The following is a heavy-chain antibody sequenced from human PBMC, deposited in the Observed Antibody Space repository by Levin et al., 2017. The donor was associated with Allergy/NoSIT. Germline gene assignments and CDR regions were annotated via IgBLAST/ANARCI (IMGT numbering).Heavy chain of an antibody. CDR2: INSDTGVT. J-gene: IGHJ6*02. CDR1: GYTFTGYY. V-gene: IGHV1-2*02. Sequence: RASVKVSCKTSGYTFTGYYMNWVRQAPGQGLEWMGWINSDTGVTNYAQKFQGRVTMTRDTSMSTGYMELSGLISDDTAVYYCARERRGGDPVGMDVWGQGTTVTVSS. CDR3: ARERRGGDPVGMDV. D-gene: IGHD3-16*01.